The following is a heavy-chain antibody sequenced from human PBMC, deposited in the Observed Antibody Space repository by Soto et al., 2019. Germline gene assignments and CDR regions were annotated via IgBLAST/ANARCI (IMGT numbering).Heavy chain of an antibody. CDR1: GGSISNYY. CDR2: IYYSGST. V-gene: IGHV4-59*01. J-gene: IGHJ4*02. D-gene: IGHD2-15*01. CDR3: ARAGAATLSDY. Sequence: QVQLQESCPGLVKPSETLSLTCTVSGGSISNYYWSWIRQHPGKGLEWIGYIYYSGSTNYNPSLNSLVTISLDTAKNQFSLKLSSVTAADTAVYYCARAGAATLSDYWGQGTLVTVSS.